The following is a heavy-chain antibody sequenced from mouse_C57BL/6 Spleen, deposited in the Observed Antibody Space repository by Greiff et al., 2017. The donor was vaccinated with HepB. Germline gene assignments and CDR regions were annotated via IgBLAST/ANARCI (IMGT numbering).Heavy chain of an antibody. D-gene: IGHD1-1*01. CDR3: ARPHYYGSSYVGYYFDY. Sequence: VKLVESGAELARPGASVKLSCKASGYTFTSYGISWVKQRTGQGLEWIGEIYPRSGNTYYNEKFKGKATLTADKSSSTAYMELRSLTSEDSAVYFCARPHYYGSSYVGYYFDYWGQGTTLTVSS. CDR1: GYTFTSYG. CDR2: IYPRSGNT. V-gene: IGHV1-81*01. J-gene: IGHJ2*01.